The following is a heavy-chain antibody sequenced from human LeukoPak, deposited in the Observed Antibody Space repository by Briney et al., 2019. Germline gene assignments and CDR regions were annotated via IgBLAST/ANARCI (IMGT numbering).Heavy chain of an antibody. CDR1: GGSISSGGYY. V-gene: IGHV4-39*07. Sequence: PSETQSLTCTDSGGSISSGGYYWSWIRQPPGKGLGWIGEINHSGSTNYNPSLKSRVTISVDTSKNQFSLKLSSVTAADTAVYYCARFTRSSGWYVGGDYWGQGTLVTVSS. CDR3: ARFTRSSGWYVGGDY. CDR2: INHSGST. J-gene: IGHJ4*02. D-gene: IGHD6-19*01.